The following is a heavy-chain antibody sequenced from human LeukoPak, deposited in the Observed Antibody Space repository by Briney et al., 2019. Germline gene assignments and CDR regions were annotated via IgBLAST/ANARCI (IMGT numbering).Heavy chain of an antibody. CDR3: ARAGFPTAMAYFDY. V-gene: IGHV3-7*01. CDR1: GFTFSSYW. D-gene: IGHD5-18*01. J-gene: IGHJ4*02. CDR2: IKQDGSEK. Sequence: GGSLRLSCAASGFTFSSYWMSWVRQAPGKGLEWVANIKQDGSEKYYVDSVKGRVTISRDNAKNSLYLQMNSLRAEDTAVYYCARAGFPTAMAYFDYWGQGTLVTVSS.